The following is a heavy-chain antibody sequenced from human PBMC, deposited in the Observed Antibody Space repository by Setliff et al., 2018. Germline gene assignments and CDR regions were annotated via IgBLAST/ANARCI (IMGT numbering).Heavy chain of an antibody. Sequence: ASVKVSCKASGYTFTDYYIHWVRQAPGQGLEWMGIINPSGGLTRYAQKFQGKVTMTRDTSTSTVYMEVSSLRSEDTAVYFCARDRLYNSWSGTSITAPHDAFDIWGQGTTVTVSS. V-gene: IGHV1-46*03. CDR3: ARDRLYNSWSGTSITAPHDAFDI. J-gene: IGHJ3*02. CDR2: INPSGGLT. CDR1: GYTFTDYY. D-gene: IGHD3-3*01.